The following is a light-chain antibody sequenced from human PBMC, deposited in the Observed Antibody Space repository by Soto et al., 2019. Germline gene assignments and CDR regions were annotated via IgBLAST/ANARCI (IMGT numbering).Light chain of an antibody. CDR2: GTS. CDR1: QTVGTNF. V-gene: IGKV3-20*01. J-gene: IGKJ1*01. CDR3: QHYSRTLPWT. Sequence: EIVLTQSPGTLSLSPGETATLSCRASQTVGTNFLAWYHQKPGQAPRLLMFGTSNRATDIPDRFGGSGSGTDFTLTISRLEPEDVAVYYCQHYSRTLPWTFGQGTKVDIK.